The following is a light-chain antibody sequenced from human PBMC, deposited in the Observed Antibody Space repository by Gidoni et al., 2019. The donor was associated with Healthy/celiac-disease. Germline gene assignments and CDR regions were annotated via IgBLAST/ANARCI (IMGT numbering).Light chain of an antibody. CDR3: QQYDSPPRT. J-gene: IGKJ1*01. Sequence: EIVLTQSPGTLSLSPGERATLSCRASQSVSSSYLAWYQQKPGQAPRLLIYGASSRATGIPDRFSGSVSGTDFTLTISRLEPEDFAVYYCQQYDSPPRTFGQGTKVEIK. V-gene: IGKV3-20*01. CDR1: QSVSSSY. CDR2: GAS.